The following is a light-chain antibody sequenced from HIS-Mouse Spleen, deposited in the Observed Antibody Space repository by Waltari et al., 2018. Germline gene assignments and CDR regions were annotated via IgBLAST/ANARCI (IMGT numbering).Light chain of an antibody. J-gene: IGLJ3*02. CDR1: SSDVGSYNL. CDR3: CSYAGSSTWV. CDR2: EGS. V-gene: IGLV2-23*01. Sequence: QSALTQPAPAPGSPGQSITIPCTGTSSDVGSYNLVSWYQQHPGKAPKLMIYEGSKRPSGVSNRFSGSKSGNTASLTISGLQAEDEADYYCCSYAGSSTWVFGGGTKLTVL.